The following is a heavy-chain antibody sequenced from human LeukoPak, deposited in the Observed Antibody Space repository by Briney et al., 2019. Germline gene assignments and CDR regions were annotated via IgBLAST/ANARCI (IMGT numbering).Heavy chain of an antibody. D-gene: IGHD3-10*01. Sequence: GGSLKLSCAASGFTFSNAWMSWVRQAPGKGLEWVGRIKSKTDGGTTDYAAPVKGRFTISRDDSKTTLYLQMNSLKTEDTAVYYCTTEYYYGSGSYSLFDYWGQGTLVTVSS. CDR1: GFTFSNAW. CDR2: IKSKTDGGTT. V-gene: IGHV3-15*01. CDR3: TTEYYYGSGSYSLFDY. J-gene: IGHJ4*02.